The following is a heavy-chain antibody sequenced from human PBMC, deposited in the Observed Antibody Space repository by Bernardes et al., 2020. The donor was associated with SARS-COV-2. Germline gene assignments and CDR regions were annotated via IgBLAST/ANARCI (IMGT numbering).Heavy chain of an antibody. D-gene: IGHD6-19*01. Sequence: GGTLRLSCAASGFTFDDCAMSWVRRGPGKGLEWVCGINRNGGSTGYADSVKGRFTISKDNAKRSLFLQMNSLRAEDTALYYCARDFSGYTSGPPVAYGMDVWGQGTTVTVSS. CDR1: GFTFDDCA. CDR3: ARDFSGYTSGPPVAYGMDV. CDR2: INRNGGST. J-gene: IGHJ6*02. V-gene: IGHV3-20*04.